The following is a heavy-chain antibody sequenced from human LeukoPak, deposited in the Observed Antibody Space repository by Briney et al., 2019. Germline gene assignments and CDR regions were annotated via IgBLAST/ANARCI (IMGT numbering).Heavy chain of an antibody. Sequence: VGSLRLSCAASGFMFSNYAMSWVRQAPGKGLEWVSGTSTRGGGIYYADSVKGRFTISRDNSKNTLYLQMKSLRAEDTAVYYCAKDGFDYYDSSGYYYFDYWGQGTLVTVSS. D-gene: IGHD3-22*01. J-gene: IGHJ4*02. CDR3: AKDGFDYYDSSGYYYFDY. V-gene: IGHV3-23*01. CDR1: GFMFSNYA. CDR2: TSTRGGGI.